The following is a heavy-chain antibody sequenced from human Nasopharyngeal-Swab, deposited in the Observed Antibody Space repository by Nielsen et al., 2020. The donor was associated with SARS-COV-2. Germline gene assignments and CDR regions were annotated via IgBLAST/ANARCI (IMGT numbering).Heavy chain of an antibody. V-gene: IGHV1-2*02. J-gene: IGHJ6*02. CDR2: INPNSGGT. CDR3: AADGYYDFWSGYTMTYYYGMDV. D-gene: IGHD3-3*01. CDR1: GYTFTGYY. Sequence: ASVKVSCKASGYTFTGYYMHWVRQAPGQGLEWMGWINPNSGGTNYAQKFQGRVTMTRDTSTSTAYMELSSLRSEDTAVYYCAADGYYDFWSGYTMTYYYGMDVWGQGTTVTVSS.